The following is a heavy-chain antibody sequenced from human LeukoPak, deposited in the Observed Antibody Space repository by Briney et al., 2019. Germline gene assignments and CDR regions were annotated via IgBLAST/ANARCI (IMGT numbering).Heavy chain of an antibody. Sequence: GGSLRLSCAASGFTFSSYAMHWVRQAPGKGLEWVAVISYDGSNKYYADSVKGRFTISRDNSKNTLYLQMNSLRAEDTAVSYCARAKPIAVAGSRRYYYGMDVWGQGTTVTVSS. V-gene: IGHV3-30*04. D-gene: IGHD6-19*01. CDR2: ISYDGSNK. J-gene: IGHJ6*02. CDR1: GFTFSSYA. CDR3: ARAKPIAVAGSRRYYYGMDV.